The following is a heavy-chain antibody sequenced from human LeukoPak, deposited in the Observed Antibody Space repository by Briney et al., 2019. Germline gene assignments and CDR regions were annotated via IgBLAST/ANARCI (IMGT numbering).Heavy chain of an antibody. J-gene: IGHJ6*02. CDR1: GASISTGGFY. V-gene: IGHV4-31*03. CDR3: ARDHSYYFGSQTSTLDV. CDR2: IYYTGSV. D-gene: IGHD3-10*01. Sequence: SETLSLTCPISGASISTGGFYWTWIRQPPGEGLEWIGYIYYTGSVDYNASLKSRLTISLDTSKNRFSLKLNSVTAADTAVYYCARDHSYYFGSQTSTLDVWGQGTAVTVSS.